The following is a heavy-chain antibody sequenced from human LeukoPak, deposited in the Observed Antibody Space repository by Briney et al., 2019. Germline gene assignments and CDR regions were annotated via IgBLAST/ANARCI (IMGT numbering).Heavy chain of an antibody. CDR2: ISYDGSKT. Sequence: GKSLRLSCAASGFTFTSFGMHWVRQAPGKGLEWVAVISYDGSKTLYGDSVKGRFTISRDNSKNTLFLQMNSLRVEDTAVYHCAKDALWSGSPGGFDPWGQGTLVTVSS. CDR1: GFTFTSFG. J-gene: IGHJ5*02. CDR3: AKDALWSGSPGGFDP. D-gene: IGHD1-26*01. V-gene: IGHV3-30*18.